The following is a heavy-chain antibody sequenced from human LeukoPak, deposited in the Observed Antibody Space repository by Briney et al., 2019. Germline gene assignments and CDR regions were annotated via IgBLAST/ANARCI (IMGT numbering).Heavy chain of an antibody. J-gene: IGHJ4*02. CDR1: GFTVSSYG. CDR3: ARVFGSGWFDY. Sequence: GESLRLSCAASGFTVSSYGMHWVRQAPGKGLEWVAVIWYDGSNKYYADSVKGRFTISRDNSKNTLYLQMNSLRAEDTAVYYCARVFGSGWFDYWGQGTLVTVSS. V-gene: IGHV3-33*08. CDR2: IWYDGSNK. D-gene: IGHD6-19*01.